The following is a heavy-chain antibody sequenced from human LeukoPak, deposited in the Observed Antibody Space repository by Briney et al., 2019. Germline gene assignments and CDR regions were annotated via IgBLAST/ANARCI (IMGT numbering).Heavy chain of an antibody. V-gene: IGHV4-39*07. CDR3: ASDSSGWYGRYYYGMDV. Sequence: SETLSLTCTVSGGSISSSSYYWGWIRQPPGKGLEWIGSIYYSGSTYYNPSLKSRVTISVDTSKNQFSLKLSSVTAADTAVYYCASDSSGWYGRYYYGMDVWGQGTTVTVSS. D-gene: IGHD6-19*01. CDR1: GGSISSSSYY. CDR2: IYYSGST. J-gene: IGHJ6*02.